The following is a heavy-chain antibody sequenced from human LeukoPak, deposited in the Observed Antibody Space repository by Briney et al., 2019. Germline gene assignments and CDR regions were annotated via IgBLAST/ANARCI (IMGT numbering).Heavy chain of an antibody. J-gene: IGHJ4*02. CDR2: ISSSGTYI. D-gene: IGHD2-15*01. CDR3: ARDRCSGGICYSFDQ. CDR1: RFSFINYR. V-gene: IGHV3-21*01. Sequence: PGGSLRLSFAAYRFSFINYRTNCVRQAPGKGLEWVSSISSSGTYIYYADSVKGRFTISRDNAKNSLYLQMNSLRAEDTAVYYCARDRCSGGICYSFDQWGQGTLVTVSS.